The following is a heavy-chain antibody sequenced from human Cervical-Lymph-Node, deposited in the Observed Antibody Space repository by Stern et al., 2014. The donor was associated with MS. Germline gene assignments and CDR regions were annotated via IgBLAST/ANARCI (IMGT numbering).Heavy chain of an antibody. Sequence: MQLVQYGGGLVQPGGSLQLSCAGSGFTFSGSSMHWVRQASGPGLEWVGRIGSKAESYATSYSVPVKGRFTISRDDSTNTAFLQMNSLKTEDTAVYYCTRRGGFLDDDARGHYGMDVWGQGTTVTVSS. J-gene: IGHJ6*02. CDR1: GFTFSGSS. V-gene: IGHV3-73*01. CDR3: TRRGGFLDDDARGHYGMDV. D-gene: IGHD3/OR15-3a*01. CDR2: IGSKAESYAT.